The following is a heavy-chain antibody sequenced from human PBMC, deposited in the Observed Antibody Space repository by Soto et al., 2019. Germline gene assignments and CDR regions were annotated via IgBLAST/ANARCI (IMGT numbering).Heavy chain of an antibody. V-gene: IGHV4-39*01. Sequence: PSETLSLTCTVSGGSISSGDYYWGWIRQPPGKGLEWIGSIYYSGSTYYNPSLKSRVTISVDTSKNQFSLKLSSVTAADTAVYYCARHSYYYGSTYGCWLDPWGQGTLVTVSS. J-gene: IGHJ5*02. CDR3: ARHSYYYGSTYGCWLDP. D-gene: IGHD3-10*01. CDR1: GGSISSGDYY. CDR2: IYYSGST.